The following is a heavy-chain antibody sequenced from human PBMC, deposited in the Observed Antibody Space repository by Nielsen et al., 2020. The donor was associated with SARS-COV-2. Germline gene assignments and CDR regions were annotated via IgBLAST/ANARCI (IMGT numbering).Heavy chain of an antibody. CDR1: GYSFITYW. CDR2: IFPGNSDT. CDR3: AREGRDDSGTERHGMDV. Sequence: GESLQISCEGSGYSFITYWIGWVRQRHGKGLEWMGIIFPGNSDTRYSPSFQGQVTISADKSISTTYLQWRSLKASDTAMYYCAREGRDDSGTERHGMDVWGRGTTVTVSS. V-gene: IGHV5-51*01. J-gene: IGHJ6*02. D-gene: IGHD3-10*01.